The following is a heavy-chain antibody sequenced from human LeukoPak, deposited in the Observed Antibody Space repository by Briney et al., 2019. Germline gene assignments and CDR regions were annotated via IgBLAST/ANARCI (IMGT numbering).Heavy chain of an antibody. V-gene: IGHV4-30-4*01. Sequence: PSETLSLTCTVSGGSISSGDYYWSWIRQPPGKGLEWIGYIYYSGSTYYNPSLKSRVTISVDTSKNQFSLKLSSVTAADTAVYYCARGDCYDSSGYYLFDYWGQGTLVTVSS. J-gene: IGHJ4*02. CDR1: GGSISSGDYY. D-gene: IGHD3-22*01. CDR3: ARGDCYDSSGYYLFDY. CDR2: IYYSGST.